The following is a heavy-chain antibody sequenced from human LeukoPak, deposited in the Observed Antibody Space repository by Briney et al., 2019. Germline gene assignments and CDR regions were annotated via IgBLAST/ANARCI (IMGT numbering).Heavy chain of an antibody. CDR3: ATERGYSTFDY. D-gene: IGHD6-13*01. CDR1: GFPFCTYW. J-gene: IGHJ4*02. V-gene: IGHV3-7*01. Sequence: GGSLRLSCAASGFPFCTYWMNWIRHAPGQGLEWVANINQDGRTINYGDPVKGRFTTFRDNARNSLYLQMTSLRAEDTALYYCATERGYSTFDYWGQGTLVSVSS. CDR2: INQDGRTI.